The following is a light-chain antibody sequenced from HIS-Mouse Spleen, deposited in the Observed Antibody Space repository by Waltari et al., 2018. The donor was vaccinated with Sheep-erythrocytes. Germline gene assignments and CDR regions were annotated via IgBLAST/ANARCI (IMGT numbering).Light chain of an antibody. CDR1: KMGDKY. CDR2: QDT. Sequence: SSELTQPPSVSVSPGRTASIPCSGEKMGDKYACWYQQKPGQSPVLVIYQDTKRPAGIPERFSGSNSGNTATLTISGTQAMDEADYYCQAWDSSIVVFGGGTKLTVL. V-gene: IGLV3-1*01. J-gene: IGLJ2*01. CDR3: QAWDSSIVV.